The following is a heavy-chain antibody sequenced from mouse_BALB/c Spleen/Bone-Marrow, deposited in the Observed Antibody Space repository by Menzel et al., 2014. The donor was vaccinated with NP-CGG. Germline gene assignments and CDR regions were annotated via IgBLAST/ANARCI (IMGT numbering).Heavy chain of an antibody. Sequence: SGTVLTRPGASVKMSCTASGYSFTSYWMHWVKQRPGQGLEWIGAIYPGNSDTSYNQKFKGKAKLTAVTSATTAYMEFSSLTNEDSAVYYCTRVTMAMDYWGQGTAVTVSS. V-gene: IGHV1-5*01. D-gene: IGHD1-1*02. CDR3: TRVTMAMDY. CDR2: IYPGNSDT. CDR1: GYSFTSYW. J-gene: IGHJ4*01.